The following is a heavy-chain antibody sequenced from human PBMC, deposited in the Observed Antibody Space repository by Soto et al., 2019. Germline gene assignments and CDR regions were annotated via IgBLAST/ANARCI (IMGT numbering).Heavy chain of an antibody. V-gene: IGHV4-34*01. Sequence: LSLTCAVYGGSFSDTYWNWFRQPPGKGLEWIGEINHNTNTIYNPSLTSRVTISVDTSKNHFSLKLTSVTAADTAVYYCARGIEGGHRARYYSGMDVGGKGTRLT. CDR2: INHNTNT. CDR1: GGSFSDTY. CDR3: ARGIEGGHRARYYSGMDV. J-gene: IGHJ6*04.